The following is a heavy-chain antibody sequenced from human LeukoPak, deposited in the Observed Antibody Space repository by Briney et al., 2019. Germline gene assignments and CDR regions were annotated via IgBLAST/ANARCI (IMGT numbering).Heavy chain of an antibody. CDR3: ARSIAAVVSLDV. Sequence: KPSETLSLTCTVSGGSISSYYWSWIRQPPGKGLEWIGYIYYSGSTNYNPSLKSRVTISVDTSKNQFSLKLSSVTAADTAVYYCARSIAAVVSLDVWGKGTTVTVSS. CDR2: IYYSGST. J-gene: IGHJ6*04. D-gene: IGHD6-13*01. V-gene: IGHV4-59*01. CDR1: GGSISSYY.